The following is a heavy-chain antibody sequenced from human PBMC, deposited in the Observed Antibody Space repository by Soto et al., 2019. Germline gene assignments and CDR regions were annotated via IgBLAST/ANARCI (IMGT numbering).Heavy chain of an antibody. Sequence: SETLSLTCAVYSESFSGYFWTWIRQPPGKGLEWIGEIYHSGSTNYNPSLKSRVTISVDKSKNQFSLKLSSVTAADTAVYYCARARVSQQLAYFDYWGQGTLVTVSS. CDR1: SESFSGYF. CDR3: ARARVSQQLAYFDY. J-gene: IGHJ4*02. CDR2: IYHSGST. V-gene: IGHV4-34*01. D-gene: IGHD6-13*01.